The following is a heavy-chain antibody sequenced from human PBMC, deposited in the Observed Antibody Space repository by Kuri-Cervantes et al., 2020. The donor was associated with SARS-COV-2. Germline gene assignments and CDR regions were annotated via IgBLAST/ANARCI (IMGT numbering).Heavy chain of an antibody. Sequence: GGSLRLSCAASGFTVSSNYMSWVRQAPGKGLEWVSVIYSGGSTYYADSVKGRFTISRDNSKNTLYLQMNSLRAEDTAVYYCAKGGSWDYSNYEIYYYGMDVWGQGTTVTVSS. J-gene: IGHJ6*02. CDR1: GFTVSSNY. V-gene: IGHV3-53*05. CDR2: IYSGGST. D-gene: IGHD4-11*01. CDR3: AKGGSWDYSNYEIYYYGMDV.